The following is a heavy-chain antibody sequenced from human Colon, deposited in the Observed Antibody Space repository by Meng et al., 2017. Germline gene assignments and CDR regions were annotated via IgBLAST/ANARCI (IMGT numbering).Heavy chain of an antibody. D-gene: IGHD3-22*01. V-gene: IGHV4-61*01. Sequence: QVPQRESAPGLVGPSAPPAPTCTVYGGCVISGNSIWCWIRQPPGKGLAWIGYIYYSGSTNYNPSLKRRVTISVDTSKNQFSLKLSSVTAADTAVYYCARGASDYDFDYWGQGTLVTVSS. CDR1: GGCVISGNSI. J-gene: IGHJ4*02. CDR3: ARGASDYDFDY. CDR2: IYYSGST.